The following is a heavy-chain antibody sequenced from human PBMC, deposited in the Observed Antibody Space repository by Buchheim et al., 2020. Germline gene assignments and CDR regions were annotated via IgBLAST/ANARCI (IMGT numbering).Heavy chain of an antibody. J-gene: IGHJ4*02. CDR3: ARDRYYYDSSGPCDY. CDR1: GFTFSSYA. D-gene: IGHD3-22*01. V-gene: IGHV3-30-3*01. CDR2: ISYDGSNK. Sequence: QVQLVESGGGVVQPGRSLRLSCAASGFTFSSYAMHWVRQAPGKGLEWVAVISYDGSNKYYADSVKGRFTISRDNSKNTLSLQMNSLRAEDTAVYYCARDRYYYDSSGPCDYWGQGTL.